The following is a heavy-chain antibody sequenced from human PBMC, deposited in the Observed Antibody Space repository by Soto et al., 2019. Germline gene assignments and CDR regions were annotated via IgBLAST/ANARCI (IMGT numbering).Heavy chain of an antibody. CDR2: ISGGGGST. CDR1: GFTFSSYA. V-gene: IGHV3-23*01. CDR3: ASKNGLGSGSYYNVHWFGP. D-gene: IGHD3-10*01. Sequence: EVQLLESGGGLVQPGGSLRLSCAASGFTFSSYAMSWVRQAPGKGLEWVSAISGGGGSTYYADSVKGRFTISRDNSKDSLYLQRNCLRAEDTAVYYCASKNGLGSGSYYNVHWFGPWGEGTLVTVSS. J-gene: IGHJ5*02.